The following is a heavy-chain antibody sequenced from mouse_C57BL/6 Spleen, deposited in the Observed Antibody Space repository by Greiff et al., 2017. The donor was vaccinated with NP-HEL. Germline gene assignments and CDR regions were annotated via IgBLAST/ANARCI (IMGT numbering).Heavy chain of an antibody. J-gene: IGHJ3*01. CDR2: IDPSDSYT. D-gene: IGHD3-2*02. CDR1: GYTFTSYW. V-gene: IGHV1-50*01. CDR3: AKWDSSGYVAY. Sequence: VQLQQPGAELVKPGASVKLSCKASGYTFTSYWMQWVKQRPGQGLEWIGEIDPSDSYTNYNQKFKGKATLTVDTSSSTAYMQLSSLTSEDSAVYYCAKWDSSGYVAYWGQGTLVTVSA.